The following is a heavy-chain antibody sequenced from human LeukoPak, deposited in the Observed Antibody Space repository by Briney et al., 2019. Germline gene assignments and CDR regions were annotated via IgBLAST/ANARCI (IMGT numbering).Heavy chain of an antibody. Sequence: PSETLSLTCTVSGVSIISYYWSWIRQPPGKGLEWIGYIYYSGSTNYNPSLKSRVTISVDTSKNQFSLKLSSVTAADTAVYYCARVPTEYWFDPWGQGTLVTVSS. D-gene: IGHD4-11*01. CDR2: IYYSGST. J-gene: IGHJ5*02. V-gene: IGHV4-59*01. CDR3: ARVPTEYWFDP. CDR1: GVSIISYY.